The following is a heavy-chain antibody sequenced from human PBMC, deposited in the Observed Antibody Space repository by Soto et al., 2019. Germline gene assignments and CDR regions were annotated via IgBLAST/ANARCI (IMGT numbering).Heavy chain of an antibody. Sequence: ESGGGLVQPGGSLRLSCAASGFTFSSYAMSWVRQAPGKGLEWVSAISGSGGSTYYADSVKGRFTISRDNSKNTLYLQMNSLRAEDTAVYYCAKEGGVATKYYYYYGMDVWGQGTTVTVSS. CDR1: GFTFSSYA. J-gene: IGHJ6*02. V-gene: IGHV3-23*01. CDR2: ISGSGGST. CDR3: AKEGGVATKYYYYYGMDV. D-gene: IGHD5-12*01.